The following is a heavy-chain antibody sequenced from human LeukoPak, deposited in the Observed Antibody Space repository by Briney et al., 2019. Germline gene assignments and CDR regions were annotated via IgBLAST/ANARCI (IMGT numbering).Heavy chain of an antibody. J-gene: IGHJ6*02. CDR2: ISYDGSNK. Sequence: GGSLRLSCAASGFTFSSYAMHWVRQAPGKGLEWVAVISYDGSNKYYADSVKGRFTISRDNSKNTLHLQMNSLRAEDTAVYYCARRRGPQILEWSYYYYYGMDVWGQGTTVTVSS. CDR1: GFTFSSYA. D-gene: IGHD3-3*01. CDR3: ARRRGPQILEWSYYYYYGMDV. V-gene: IGHV3-30-3*01.